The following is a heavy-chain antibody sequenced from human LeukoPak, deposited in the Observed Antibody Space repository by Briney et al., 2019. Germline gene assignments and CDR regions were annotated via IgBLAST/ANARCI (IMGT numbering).Heavy chain of an antibody. CDR1: GGSISSYY. V-gene: IGHV4-4*07. CDR3: ARDRGVLCSGGSCYWFDP. D-gene: IGHD2-15*01. CDR2: IYTSGST. J-gene: IGHJ5*02. Sequence: SETLSLTCTVSGGSISSYYWSWIRQPAGKGLEWIGRIYTSGSTNYNPSLKSRVTISVDTSKNQFSLKLSSVTAADTAVYYCARDRGVLCSGGSCYWFDPWGQGTLVTVSS.